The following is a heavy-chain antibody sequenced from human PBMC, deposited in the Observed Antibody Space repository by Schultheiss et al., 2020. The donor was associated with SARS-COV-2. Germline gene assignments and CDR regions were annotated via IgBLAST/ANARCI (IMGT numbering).Heavy chain of an antibody. CDR2: VNHSGNT. D-gene: IGHD6-6*01. J-gene: IGHJ6*03. CDR3: ARGFVPYYYYYMDV. CDR1: GGSFSGYF. Sequence: SETLSLTCAVYGGSFSGYFWTWIRQSPGKGLEWIGEVNHSGNTNYNPSLKSRVTISVDTSKHQFSLRLRSATAADTAVYYCARGFVPYYYYYMDVWGKGTTVTVSS. V-gene: IGHV4-34*01.